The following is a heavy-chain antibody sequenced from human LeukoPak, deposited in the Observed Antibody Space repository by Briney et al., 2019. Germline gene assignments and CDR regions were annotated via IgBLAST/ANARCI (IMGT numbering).Heavy chain of an antibody. CDR3: ARDRSSSWYLDWFDH. V-gene: IGHV4-4*07. CDR2: IYTSGST. J-gene: IGHJ5*02. Sequence: PSETLSLTCTVSGGSISSYYWSWIRQPAGKGLEWIGRIYTSGSTNYNPSLKSRVTMSVDTSKNQFSLKLSSVTAADTAVYYCARDRSSSWYLDWFDHWGQGTLVTVSS. CDR1: GGSISSYY. D-gene: IGHD6-13*01.